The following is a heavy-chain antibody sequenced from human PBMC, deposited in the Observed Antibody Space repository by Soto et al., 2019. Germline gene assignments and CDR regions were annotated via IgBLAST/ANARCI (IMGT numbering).Heavy chain of an antibody. J-gene: IGHJ4*02. CDR3: AASGFGEFTFDY. CDR1: GFTFDDYA. V-gene: IGHV3-9*01. Sequence: DVQLVESGGGLVQPGRSLRLSCAASGFTFDDYAMHWVRQAPGKGLEWVSGISWNSGSIGYADSVKGRFTISRDNAKNSLYLQMNSLRAEDTALYYCAASGFGEFTFDYWGQGTLVTVSS. CDR2: ISWNSGSI. D-gene: IGHD3-10*01.